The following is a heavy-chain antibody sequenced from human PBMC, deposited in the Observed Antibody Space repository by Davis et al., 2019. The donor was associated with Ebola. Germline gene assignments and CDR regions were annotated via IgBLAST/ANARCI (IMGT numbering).Heavy chain of an antibody. D-gene: IGHD3-3*01. J-gene: IGHJ4*02. CDR1: GFTFSIYW. V-gene: IGHV3-74*01. CDR3: ARGEWLSLG. Sequence: GESLKISCAASGFTFSIYWMAWVRQAPGKGLIWLARISGDGYTTRYADSVKGRFTISRDNAKNTLYLQTNSLRVEDTAVYYCARGEWLSLGWGQGTLVTVSS. CDR2: ISGDGYTT.